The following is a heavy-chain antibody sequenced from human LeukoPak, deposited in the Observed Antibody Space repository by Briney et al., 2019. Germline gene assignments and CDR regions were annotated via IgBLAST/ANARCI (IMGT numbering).Heavy chain of an antibody. Sequence: GGSLRLSCAASGFTFSSYWMSWVRQAPGKGLEWVGRIKSKTDGGTTDYAAPVKGRFTISRDDSKNTLYLQMNSLKTEDTAVYYCTTSYYYGSGSYYNGWGQGTLVTVSS. CDR2: IKSKTDGGTT. D-gene: IGHD3-10*01. CDR1: GFTFSSYW. CDR3: TTSYYYGSGSYYNG. V-gene: IGHV3-15*01. J-gene: IGHJ4*02.